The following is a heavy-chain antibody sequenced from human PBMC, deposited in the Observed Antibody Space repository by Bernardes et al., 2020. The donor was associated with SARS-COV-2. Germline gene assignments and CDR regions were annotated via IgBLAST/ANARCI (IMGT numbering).Heavy chain of an antibody. J-gene: IGHJ6*02. CDR3: ARDGSQDRPYYYYGMDV. Sequence: SVPTLVKPTQTLTLTCTFSGFSLSTSGMRVSWIRQPPGKALEWLARINWDDSKFYSTSLRTRLTISKDTSKNQVVLTMTNMDPVDTATYYCARDGSQDRPYYYYGMDVWGQGTTVTVSS. CDR2: INWDDSK. CDR1: GFSLSTSGMR. V-gene: IGHV2-70*04. D-gene: IGHD6-6*01.